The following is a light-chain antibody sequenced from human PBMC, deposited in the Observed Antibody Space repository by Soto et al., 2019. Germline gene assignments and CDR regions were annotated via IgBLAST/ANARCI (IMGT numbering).Light chain of an antibody. CDR2: GAS. V-gene: IGKV3-15*01. CDR3: QQYENWPQLT. Sequence: EIVMTQSPGTLSLPPGERATLSFRTSQILSSSVLAWYQQKPGQAPRLLIYGASSIAPGIPDRFSGSGSGTEFTLTISSLQSEDSAVYYCQQYENWPQLTFGGGTKVDIK. CDR1: QILSSS. J-gene: IGKJ4*01.